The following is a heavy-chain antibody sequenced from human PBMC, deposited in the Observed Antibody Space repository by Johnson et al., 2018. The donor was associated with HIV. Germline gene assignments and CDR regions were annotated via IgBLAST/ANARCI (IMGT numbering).Heavy chain of an antibody. D-gene: IGHD5-18*01. CDR2: ISSSGSST. Sequence: QAPGKGLEWISYISSSGSSTHYADSVKGRLTITRDNGKNSLYLQMNSLRAEDTALYYCAKDRYSYGTDAFDIWGQGTMVTVSS. V-gene: IGHV3-11*01. J-gene: IGHJ3*02. CDR3: AKDRYSYGTDAFDI.